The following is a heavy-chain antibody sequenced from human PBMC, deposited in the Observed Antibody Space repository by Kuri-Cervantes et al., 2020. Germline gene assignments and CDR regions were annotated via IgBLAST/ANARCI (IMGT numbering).Heavy chain of an antibody. CDR2: VTNNGDRR. D-gene: IGHD5-24*01. J-gene: IGHJ4*02. CDR1: GFTFSDYA. V-gene: IGHV3-64*01. CDR3: ARSGPGDGYNYGVSDY. Sequence: LSLTCAASGFTFSDYAMHWVRQAPGKGLEYVSAVTNNGDRRYYGNSVKGRFTVSRDNSKNTLYLQMGSLRSEDTAVYYCARSGPGDGYNYGVSDYWGQGTLVTVSS.